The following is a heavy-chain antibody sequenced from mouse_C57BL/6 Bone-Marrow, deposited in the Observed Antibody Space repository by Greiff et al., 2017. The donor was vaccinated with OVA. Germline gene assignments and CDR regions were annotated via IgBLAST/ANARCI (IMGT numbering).Heavy chain of an antibody. Sequence: QVQLQQSGAELARPGASVKLSCKASGYTFTSYGISWVKQRTGQGLEWIGEIYPRSGNTYYNEKFKGKATLTADKSSSTAYMKLRSLTSEDSAVYFCARGHWGAMDYWGQGTSVTVSS. V-gene: IGHV1-81*01. CDR2: IYPRSGNT. D-gene: IGHD4-1*01. CDR1: GYTFTSYG. J-gene: IGHJ4*01. CDR3: ARGHWGAMDY.